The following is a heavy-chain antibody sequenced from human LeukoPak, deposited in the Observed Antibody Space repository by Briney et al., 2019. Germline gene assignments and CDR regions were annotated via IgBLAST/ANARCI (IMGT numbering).Heavy chain of an antibody. CDR2: IGTAGDT. CDR1: GFTFSSYD. V-gene: IGHV3-13*01. CDR3: ARGAPGPRRYYYGMDV. Sequence: GGSLRFSCAASGFTFSSYDMHWVRQATGKGLEWVSAIGTAGDTYYPGSVKGRFTISRENAKNSLYLQMNSLRAGDTAVYYCARGAPGPRRYYYGMDVWGQGTTVTVSS. J-gene: IGHJ6*02.